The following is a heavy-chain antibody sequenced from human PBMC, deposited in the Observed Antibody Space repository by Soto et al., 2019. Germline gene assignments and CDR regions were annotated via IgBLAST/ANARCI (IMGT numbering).Heavy chain of an antibody. Sequence: GVLRLSCAASGFTFSSYSMSWVRQAPGKGLEWVSSISSSSSYIYYADSVKGRFTISRDNAKNSLYLQMNSLRAEDTAVYYCAGYYKGHYYYYYGMDVWGQGTTVTVSS. CDR1: GFTFSSYS. J-gene: IGHJ6*02. V-gene: IGHV3-21*01. CDR2: ISSSSSYI. CDR3: AGYYKGHYYYYYGMDV. D-gene: IGHD3-9*01.